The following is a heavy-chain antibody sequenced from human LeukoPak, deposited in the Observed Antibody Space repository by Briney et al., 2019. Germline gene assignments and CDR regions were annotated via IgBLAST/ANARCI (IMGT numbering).Heavy chain of an antibody. J-gene: IGHJ4*02. CDR1: GFTFSSYA. V-gene: IGHV3-23*01. D-gene: IGHD6-19*01. Sequence: HPGGSLRLSCAASGFTFSSYAMSWVRQASGKGLEWVSAISGSGGSTYYADSVKGRFTVSRDNSKNTLYLQMNSLRAEDTAVYYCAPNPSGWAIDYWGQGTLVTVSS. CDR2: ISGSGGST. CDR3: APNPSGWAIDY.